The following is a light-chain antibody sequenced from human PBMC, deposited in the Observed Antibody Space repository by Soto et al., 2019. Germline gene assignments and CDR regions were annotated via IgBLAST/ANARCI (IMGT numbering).Light chain of an antibody. CDR2: DVS. Sequence: QSALTQPASVSGSPGQSITISCSGTSSDVGGYNYVSWYQQHPGKAPQVMIYDVSNRPSGVSNRFSGSKSGNTASLTISGLQAEDEADYYCYSYTTSSTYVFGTETKLTV. CDR3: YSYTTSSTYV. V-gene: IGLV2-14*01. J-gene: IGLJ1*01. CDR1: SSDVGGYNY.